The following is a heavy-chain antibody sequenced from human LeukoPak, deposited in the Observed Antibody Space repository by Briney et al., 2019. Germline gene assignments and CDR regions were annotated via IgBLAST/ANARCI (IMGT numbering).Heavy chain of an antibody. CDR3: AKVDGDGSGYPFDY. CDR1: GFTFSSYA. CDR2: ISGSGDST. D-gene: IGHD3-22*01. V-gene: IGHV3-23*01. J-gene: IGHJ4*02. Sequence: GGSLRLSCAASGFTFSSYAMNWVRQAPGKGLEWVSSISGSGDSTYYADSMKGRFTISRDNSKNTLYLQMNNLRAEDTAVYYCAKVDGDGSGYPFDYWGQGTLVTVST.